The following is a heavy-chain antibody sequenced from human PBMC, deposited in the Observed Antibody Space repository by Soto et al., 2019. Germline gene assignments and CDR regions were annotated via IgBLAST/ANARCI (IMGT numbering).Heavy chain of an antibody. V-gene: IGHV3-9*01. D-gene: IGHD2-15*01. J-gene: IGHJ3*02. Sequence: SLRLSCAASGFTFDDYAMHWVRQAPGKGLEWVSGISWNSGSIGYADSVKGRFTISRDNAKNSLYLQMNSLRAEDTALYYCAKDQTSPLAATIIDAFDIWGQGTMVTVSS. CDR3: AKDQTSPLAATIIDAFDI. CDR2: ISWNSGSI. CDR1: GFTFDDYA.